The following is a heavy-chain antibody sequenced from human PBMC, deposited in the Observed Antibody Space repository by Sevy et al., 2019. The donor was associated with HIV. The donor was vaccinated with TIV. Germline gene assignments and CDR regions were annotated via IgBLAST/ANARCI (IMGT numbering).Heavy chain of an antibody. CDR3: ARAIAAPRGMDV. CDR2: IYYSGIT. D-gene: IGHD6-13*01. Sequence: SETLSLTYTVSGDSISSYYWSWIRQPPGKGLEWIGYIYYSGITDYNPPLKSRVTISVDTSKNQFSLKLNSVTAADTAVYYCARAIAAPRGMDVWGQGTTVTVSS. J-gene: IGHJ6*02. V-gene: IGHV4-59*01. CDR1: GDSISSYY.